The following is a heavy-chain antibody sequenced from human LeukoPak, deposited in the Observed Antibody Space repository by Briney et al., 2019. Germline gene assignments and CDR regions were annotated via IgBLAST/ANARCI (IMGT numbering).Heavy chain of an antibody. Sequence: GGSLRLPCAASGFTFSSYAMTWVRQAPGKGLGWVSYISSSGSTIYYADSVKGRFTISRDDSKSIAYLQMNSLKTEDTAVYYCTTDEGEDTSYWGQGTLVTVSS. CDR2: ISSSGSTI. CDR3: TTDEGEDTSY. D-gene: IGHD1-26*01. CDR1: GFTFSSYA. V-gene: IGHV3-48*01. J-gene: IGHJ4*02.